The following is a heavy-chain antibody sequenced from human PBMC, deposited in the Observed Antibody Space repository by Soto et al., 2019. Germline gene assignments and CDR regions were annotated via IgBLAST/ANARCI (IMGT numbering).Heavy chain of an antibody. CDR2: ITSSGDAI. J-gene: IGHJ4*02. D-gene: IGHD3-22*01. V-gene: IGHV3-11*01. CDR1: GFTFSSYA. CDR3: ARDLGYYDSSGYFDS. Sequence: GGSLRLSCAASGFTFSSYAMTWIRQAPGKGLEWVSYITSSGDAIYYADSVKGRFTISRDNAKNSLYLQMNSLRAEDTAVYYCARDLGYYDSSGYFDSWGQGMLVTVYS.